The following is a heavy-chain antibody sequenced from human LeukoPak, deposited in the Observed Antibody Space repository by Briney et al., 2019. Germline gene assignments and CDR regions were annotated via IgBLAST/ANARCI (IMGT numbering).Heavy chain of an antibody. V-gene: IGHV4-4*07. D-gene: IGHD5-24*01. Sequence: SETLSLTCIVSGGSINSYYWSWIRQPAGKGLEWIGRIYTSGSTNYNPSLKSRVTMSVDTSKNQFSLKLSSVTAADTAVYYCARVGAVGWLQHDAFDIWGQGTMVTVSS. J-gene: IGHJ3*02. CDR2: IYTSGST. CDR3: ARVGAVGWLQHDAFDI. CDR1: GGSINSYY.